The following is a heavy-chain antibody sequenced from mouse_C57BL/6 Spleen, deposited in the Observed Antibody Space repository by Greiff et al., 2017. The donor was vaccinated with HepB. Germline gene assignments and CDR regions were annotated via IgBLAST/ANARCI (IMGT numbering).Heavy chain of an antibody. CDR3: ASSTVVAGDY. D-gene: IGHD1-1*01. J-gene: IGHJ2*01. Sequence: QVQLQQSGPELVKPGASVKISCKASGYAFSSSWMNWVKQRPGKGLEWIGRIYPGDGDTNYNGKFKGKATLTADKSSSTAYMQLSSLTSEDSAVYFCASSTVVAGDYWGQGTTLTVSS. CDR1: GYAFSSSW. V-gene: IGHV1-82*01. CDR2: IYPGDGDT.